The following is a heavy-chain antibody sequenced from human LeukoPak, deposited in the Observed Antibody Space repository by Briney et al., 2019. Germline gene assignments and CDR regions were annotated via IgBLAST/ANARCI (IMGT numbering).Heavy chain of an antibody. V-gene: IGHV4-39*07. D-gene: IGHD1-1*01. Sequence: SETLSLTCSVSGGSISSCTYSWGWIRQPLGKGLEWIGSFSCSGSTYYNPSLKSRVTISVDTSKSQFSLYMDSVTAADTAVYYCARDWNRYAYWGQGTLVTVSS. CDR1: GGSISSCTYS. CDR3: ARDWNRYAY. CDR2: FSCSGST. J-gene: IGHJ4*02.